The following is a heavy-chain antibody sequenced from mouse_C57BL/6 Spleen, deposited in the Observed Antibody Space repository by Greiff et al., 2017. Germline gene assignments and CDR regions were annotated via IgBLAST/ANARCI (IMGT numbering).Heavy chain of an antibody. Sequence: VQLKQSGGGLVKPGGSLKLSCAASGFTFSDYGMHWVRQAPEKGLEWVAYISSGSSTIYYADTVKGRFTISRDNAKNTLFLQMTSLRSEDTAMYYCARQSNYGYFDVWGTGTTVTVSS. V-gene: IGHV5-17*01. CDR3: ARQSNYGYFDV. CDR2: ISSGSSTI. CDR1: GFTFSDYG. J-gene: IGHJ1*03. D-gene: IGHD1-3*01.